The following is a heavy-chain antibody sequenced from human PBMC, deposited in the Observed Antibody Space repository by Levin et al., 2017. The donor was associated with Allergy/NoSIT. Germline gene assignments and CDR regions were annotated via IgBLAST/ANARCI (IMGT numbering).Heavy chain of an antibody. J-gene: IGHJ4*02. CDR1: GGSISSSSYY. CDR3: ARHGVAPHKLFDY. D-gene: IGHD3-3*01. V-gene: IGHV4-39*01. CDR2: IYYSGST. Sequence: PSETLSLTCTVSGGSISSSSYYWGWIRQPPGKGLEWIGSIYYSGSTYYNPSLKSRVTISVDTSKNQFSLKLSSVTAADTAVYYCARHGVAPHKLFDYWGQGTLVTVSS.